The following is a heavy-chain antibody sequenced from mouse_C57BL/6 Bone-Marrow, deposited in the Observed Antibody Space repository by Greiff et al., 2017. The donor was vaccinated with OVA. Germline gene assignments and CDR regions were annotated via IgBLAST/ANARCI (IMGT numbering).Heavy chain of an antibody. Sequence: VKLMESGPGLVQPSQSLSITCTVSGFSLTSSGVHWVRQSPGKGLEWLGVIWRGGSTDYNAAFMSRLSITKDNSKSQVFFKMNSLQADDTAIYYCAPQTAQATDCAMDYWGQGTSVTVSS. CDR2: IWRGGST. V-gene: IGHV2-5*01. D-gene: IGHD3-2*02. CDR1: GFSLTSSG. CDR3: APQTAQATDCAMDY. J-gene: IGHJ4*01.